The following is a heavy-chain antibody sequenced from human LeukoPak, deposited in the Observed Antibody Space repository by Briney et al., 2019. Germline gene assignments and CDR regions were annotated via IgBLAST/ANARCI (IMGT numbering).Heavy chain of an antibody. CDR3: ASGYSSGWTNN. D-gene: IGHD6-19*01. J-gene: IGHJ4*02. V-gene: IGHV4-34*01. Sequence: SETPSLTCVVYGGSFSGYYWSWIRQPPGRGLEWIGEINHSGSTNYNPSLKSRVTISVDTSKNQFSLKVSSVTAADTAVYYCASGYSSGWTNNWGQGTLVTVSS. CDR2: INHSGST. CDR1: GGSFSGYY.